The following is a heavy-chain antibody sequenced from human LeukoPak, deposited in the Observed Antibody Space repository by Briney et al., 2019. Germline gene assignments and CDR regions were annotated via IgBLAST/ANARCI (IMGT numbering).Heavy chain of an antibody. CDR3: AGSWSPYDAFDI. D-gene: IGHD6-13*01. CDR2: IKKDGSEK. Sequence: PGGSLRLSCTASGFTFSSYWMSWVRQAPGKGLEWGANIKKDGSEKYYVDSVKGRFTISRDNAKNSLYLQMNSLRAEDTAVYYCAGSWSPYDAFDIWGQGTMVSVSS. J-gene: IGHJ3*02. CDR1: GFTFSSYW. V-gene: IGHV3-7*01.